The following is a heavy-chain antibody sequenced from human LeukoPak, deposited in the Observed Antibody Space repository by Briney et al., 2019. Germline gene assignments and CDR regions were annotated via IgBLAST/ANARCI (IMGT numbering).Heavy chain of an antibody. D-gene: IGHD3-22*01. V-gene: IGHV4-38-2*02. J-gene: IGHJ3*02. CDR3: ARDSYYYDSSVSLGDDAFDI. CDR2: IYHGGST. CDR1: GGSISSGYY. Sequence: PSETLSLTCTVSGGSISSGYYWGWIRQPPGKGLEWIGSIYHGGSTYYNPSLKSRVTISVDTSKNQFSLKLSSVTAADTAVYYCARDSYYYDSSVSLGDDAFDIWGQGTMVTVSS.